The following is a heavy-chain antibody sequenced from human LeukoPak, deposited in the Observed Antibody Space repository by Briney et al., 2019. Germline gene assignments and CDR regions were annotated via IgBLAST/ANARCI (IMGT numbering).Heavy chain of an antibody. J-gene: IGHJ3*02. CDR3: ASNYGVYAFDI. Sequence: HGASVKVSCKVSGYTLTELSMHWVRQAPGKGLEWMGGFDPEDGETIYAQKFQGRVTMTEDTSTDTAYIELSSLRPEDTAVYYCASNYGVYAFDIWGQGTMVTVSS. V-gene: IGHV1-24*01. CDR2: FDPEDGET. D-gene: IGHD3-16*01. CDR1: GYTLTELS.